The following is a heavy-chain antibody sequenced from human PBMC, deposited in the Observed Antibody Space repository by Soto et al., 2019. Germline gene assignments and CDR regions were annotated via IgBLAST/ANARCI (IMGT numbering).Heavy chain of an antibody. CDR2: ISSSGSTT. CDR3: ARDAFDYDATGYHSDY. CDR1: GFTFSNYN. Sequence: EVQLVESGGGLVQPGGSLRLSCGASGFTFSNYNMNWVRQAPGKGLEWVSYISSSGSTTYYADSVKGRFTISRDNAKDSLFLQMNSLRDEDTAVYYCARDAFDYDATGYHSDYWGQATLVTVSS. D-gene: IGHD3-22*01. V-gene: IGHV3-48*02. J-gene: IGHJ4*02.